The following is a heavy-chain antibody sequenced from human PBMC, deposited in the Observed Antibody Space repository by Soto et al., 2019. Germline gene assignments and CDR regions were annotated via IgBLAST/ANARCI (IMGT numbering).Heavy chain of an antibody. V-gene: IGHV1-18*01. Sequence: QVHLVQSGAEVKKPGASVKVSCKGSGYDFTTYGITWVRQAPGQGLEWMAWISAHNGNTDYAQKLXGXVXXTSDTSTSAAYIELRSLRSDDTAVYYCARGRYGDYWGQGALVTVSS. J-gene: IGHJ4*02. CDR1: GYDFTTYG. CDR3: ARGRYGDY. CDR2: ISAHNGNT. D-gene: IGHD1-1*01.